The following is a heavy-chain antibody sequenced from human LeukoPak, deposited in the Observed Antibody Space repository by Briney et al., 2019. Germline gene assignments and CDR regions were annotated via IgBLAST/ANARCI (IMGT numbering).Heavy chain of an antibody. J-gene: IGHJ6*03. Sequence: GGSLRHSCAASGFTFDEYAMHWVRQAPGKGLQWVSGISWESGGIGYADSVKGRFTISRDNAKNSLYLQMNSLRAEDTAFYYCSKDTLLDSYYNMDVWGRGTTVTVSS. CDR3: SKDTLLDSYYNMDV. V-gene: IGHV3-9*01. CDR1: GFTFDEYA. CDR2: ISWESGGI. D-gene: IGHD2-15*01.